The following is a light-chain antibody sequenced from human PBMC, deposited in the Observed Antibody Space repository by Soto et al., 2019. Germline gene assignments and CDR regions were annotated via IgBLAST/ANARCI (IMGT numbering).Light chain of an antibody. CDR2: DDN. Sequence: QSVLTQPPSVSAAPGQKVTSSCSGSNSNIGTNYVSWYQHLPGTAPKLLIYDDNKRPSGIPDRFSASKSGTSATLGITGLQTGDDADYYCGTWDSSLSAEVFGGGTKVTVL. V-gene: IGLV1-51*01. J-gene: IGLJ2*01. CDR3: GTWDSSLSAEV. CDR1: NSNIGTNY.